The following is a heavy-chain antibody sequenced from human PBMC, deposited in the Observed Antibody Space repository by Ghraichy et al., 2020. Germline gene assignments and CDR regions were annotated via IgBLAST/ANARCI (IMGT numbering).Heavy chain of an antibody. CDR2: IYTSGST. CDR3: ARDHYRTAVAGTMDP. V-gene: IGHV4-4*07. J-gene: IGHJ5*02. Sequence: SETLSLTCTVSGGSISSYYWSWIRQPAGKGLEWIGRIYTSGSTNYNPSLKSRVTMSVDTSKNQFSLKLSSVTAADTAVYYCARDHYRTAVAGTMDPWGQGTLVTVSS. D-gene: IGHD6-19*01. CDR1: GGSISSYY.